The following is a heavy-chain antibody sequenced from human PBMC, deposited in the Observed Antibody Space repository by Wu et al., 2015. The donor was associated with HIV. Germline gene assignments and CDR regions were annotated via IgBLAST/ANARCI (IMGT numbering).Heavy chain of an antibody. J-gene: IGHJ1*01. V-gene: IGHV1-2*02. D-gene: IGHD1-7*01. Sequence: QVQLVQSGAEVKKPGASVRVSCRTSGYTSNLYYIHWVRQAPGQGFEWMGWINPNTGATNSAQKFQDRVTMTRDSSISTAYMELSRLTSDDTAVYYCARGGEYNWNFQGGFQHWGQGTLVTVSS. CDR1: GYTSNLYY. CDR3: ARGGEYNWNFQGGFQH. CDR2: INPNTGAT.